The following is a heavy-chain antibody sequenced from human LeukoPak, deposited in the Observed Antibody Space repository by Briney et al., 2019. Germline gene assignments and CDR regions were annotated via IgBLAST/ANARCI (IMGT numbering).Heavy chain of an antibody. D-gene: IGHD3-22*01. CDR1: GFTFSSYA. CDR2: INGSGGST. CDR3: AKAAYYDSSGYFAPLDY. V-gene: IGHV3-23*01. Sequence: GGSLRLSCAACGFTFSSYAMSWVRQAPGKGLEWVSAINGSGGSTYYADSVKGRFTISRDKSKNTLYLQMNSLRAEDAAVYYCAKAAYYDSSGYFAPLDYWGQGTLVTVSS. J-gene: IGHJ4*02.